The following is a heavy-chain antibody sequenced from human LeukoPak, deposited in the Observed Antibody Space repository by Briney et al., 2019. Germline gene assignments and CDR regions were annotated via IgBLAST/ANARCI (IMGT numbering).Heavy chain of an antibody. CDR3: ARAGYSSGWYYFDY. Sequence: SETLSLTCTVSSGSISSYYWSWIRQPPGKGLEWIGYIYYSGSTNYNPSLKSRVTISVDTSKNQFSLKLSSVTAADTAVYYCARAGYSSGWYYFDYWGQGTLVTVSS. V-gene: IGHV4-59*01. J-gene: IGHJ4*02. CDR1: SGSISSYY. CDR2: IYYSGST. D-gene: IGHD6-19*01.